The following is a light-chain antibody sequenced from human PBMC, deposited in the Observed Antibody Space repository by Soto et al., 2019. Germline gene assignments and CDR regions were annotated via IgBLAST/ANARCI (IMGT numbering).Light chain of an antibody. Sequence: IVMTQSPVTLSMSPGDRATLSCRASKNVATNVAWYQQKPGQAPRLLIYGASIRATGVPARFSGSGSGTDFTLTIDSLQSEDFPVVSCHQATSGLRTFGRGTRVQV. CDR3: HQATSGLRT. CDR2: GAS. V-gene: IGKV3-15*01. CDR1: KNVATN. J-gene: IGKJ1*01.